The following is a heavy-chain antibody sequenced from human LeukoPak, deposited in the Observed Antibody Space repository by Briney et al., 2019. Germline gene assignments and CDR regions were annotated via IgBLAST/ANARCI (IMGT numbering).Heavy chain of an antibody. D-gene: IGHD2-21*02. CDR3: TRGQSYCGADCYSD. CDR2: MYTGGGR. CDR1: GFSDSNYY. V-gene: IGHV3-66*01. J-gene: IGHJ4*02. Sequence: GGSLRLSCAASGFSDSNYYMSWVRQPPGKGLEWVSVMYTGGGRYYGDSVKGRFTISRDNSKNTVFLQMNSLRVEDTALYYCTRGQSYCGADCYSDWGQGTLVTVSS.